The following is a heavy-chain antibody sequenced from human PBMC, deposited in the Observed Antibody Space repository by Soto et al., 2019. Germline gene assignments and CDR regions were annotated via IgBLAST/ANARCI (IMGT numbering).Heavy chain of an antibody. CDR2: IYYSGST. D-gene: IGHD5-12*01. CDR3: ARVDGHYYYMDV. Sequence: SETLSLTCTVSGGSISSYYWSWIRQPPGKGLEWIGYIYYSGSTNYNPSLKSRVTISVDTSKNQFSLKLSSVTAADTAVYYCARVDGHYYYMDVWGQGTTVTVSS. V-gene: IGHV4-59*08. CDR1: GGSISSYY. J-gene: IGHJ6*03.